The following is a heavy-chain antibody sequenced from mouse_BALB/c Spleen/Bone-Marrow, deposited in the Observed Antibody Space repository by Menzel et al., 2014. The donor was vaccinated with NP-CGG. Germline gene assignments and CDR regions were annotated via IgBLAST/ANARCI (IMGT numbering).Heavy chain of an antibody. CDR3: ARRPWFAY. V-gene: IGHV1-54*03. Sequence: LVESGTEQVRPGTSVKVSCKAAGYAFTYYLIDWIKQRPGQRPGQGLEWIGVINPGTGGTNYNEKLKGRATLTADNSSSTANMQLSSLTSDDSAVYFCARRPWFAYWGQGTLVTVSA. CDR1: GYAFTYYL. J-gene: IGHJ3*01. CDR2: INPGTGGT.